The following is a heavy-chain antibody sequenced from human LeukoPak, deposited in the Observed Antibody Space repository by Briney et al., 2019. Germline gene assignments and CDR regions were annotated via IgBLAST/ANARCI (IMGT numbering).Heavy chain of an antibody. CDR2: ISTSGST. D-gene: IGHD1-26*01. CDR1: GGSTSSGSYY. V-gene: IGHV4-61*02. J-gene: IGHJ4*02. CDR3: ARGGGSYFDY. Sequence: PSETLSLTCTVSGGSTSSGSYYWSWIRQPAGKGLEWIGRISTSGSTNYNPSLKSRVTISVDTSKNQFSLKLSSVTAADTAVYYCARGGGSYFDYWGQGTLVTVSS.